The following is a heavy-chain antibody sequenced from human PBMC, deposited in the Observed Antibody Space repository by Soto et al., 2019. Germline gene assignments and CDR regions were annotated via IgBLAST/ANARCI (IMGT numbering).Heavy chain of an antibody. CDR1: GGSISSYY. CDR2: IYYSGST. Sequence: QVQLQESGPGLVKPSETLSLTCTVSGGSISSYYWSWIRQPPGKGLEWIGYIYYSGSTNYNPSLQSRVTISVDTSKNQFSLKLTSVTAADTAVYYCARNSGSYSSYFYYGLDVWGQGTTVTVSS. V-gene: IGHV4-59*01. CDR3: ARNSGSYSSYFYYGLDV. J-gene: IGHJ6*02. D-gene: IGHD1-26*01.